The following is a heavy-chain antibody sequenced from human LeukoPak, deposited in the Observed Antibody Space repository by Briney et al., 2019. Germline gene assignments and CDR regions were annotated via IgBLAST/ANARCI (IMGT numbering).Heavy chain of an antibody. CDR1: GFTFHDYA. Sequence: GGSLRLSCAASGFTFHDYAMHWVRQTPGKGLEWVSGLSWNSGSVAYADSVKGRFTISRDNAKNSLYLQMNSLRAEDTALYYCARDVHYGSGSLFDYWGQGTLVIVSS. V-gene: IGHV3-9*01. CDR3: ARDVHYGSGSLFDY. CDR2: LSWNSGSV. D-gene: IGHD3-10*01. J-gene: IGHJ4*02.